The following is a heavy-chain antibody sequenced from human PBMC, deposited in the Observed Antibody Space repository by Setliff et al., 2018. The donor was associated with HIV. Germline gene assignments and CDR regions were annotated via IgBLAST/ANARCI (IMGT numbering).Heavy chain of an antibody. CDR3: ARQFWMLTTLYFDS. CDR2: FYYSWNT. D-gene: IGHD3-16*01. Sequence: PSETLSLTCTVSGASIGRRSDCWGWIRQPPGKGLEWIGSFYYSWNTYYNPSLKSRVTISVDTSKNQFSLSLSSVTAADTAVYYCARQFWMLTTLYFDSLGPGTLVTVSS. CDR1: GASIGRRSDC. J-gene: IGHJ4*02. V-gene: IGHV4-39*01.